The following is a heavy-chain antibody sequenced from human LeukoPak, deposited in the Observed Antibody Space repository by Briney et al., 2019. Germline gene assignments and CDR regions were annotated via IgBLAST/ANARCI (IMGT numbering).Heavy chain of an antibody. J-gene: IGHJ4*02. D-gene: IGHD6-19*01. CDR3: ARWGRSGLDY. Sequence: SVPTLVNPTQTLTLTCTFSGFSLSTSGMRVSWIRQPPGKALEWLARIDWDDDKFYSTSLKTRLTISKDTSQNQVVLTMTNMDPVDTATYYCARWGRSGLDYWGQGTLVTVSS. V-gene: IGHV2-70*04. CDR2: IDWDDDK. CDR1: GFSLSTSGMR.